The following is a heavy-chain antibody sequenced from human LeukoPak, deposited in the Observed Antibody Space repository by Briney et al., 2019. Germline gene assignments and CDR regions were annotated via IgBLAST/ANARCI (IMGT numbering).Heavy chain of an antibody. V-gene: IGHV4-34*01. CDR3: ARGGTWSGYCSGGSCYNFDY. CDR1: GGSFSGYY. D-gene: IGHD2-15*01. Sequence: PSETLSLTCAVYGGSFSGYYWSWIRQPPGKGLEWIGVINHSGSTNYNPSLKSRVTISVDTSKNQFSLKLSSVTAADTAVYYCARGGTWSGYCSGGSCYNFDYWGQGTLVTVSS. CDR2: INHSGST. J-gene: IGHJ4*02.